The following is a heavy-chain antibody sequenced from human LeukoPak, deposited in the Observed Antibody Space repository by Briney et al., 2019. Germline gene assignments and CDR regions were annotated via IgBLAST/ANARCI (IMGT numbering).Heavy chain of an antibody. CDR3: ATAEWENFYFDS. CDR2: TFYGGGA. V-gene: IGHV4-31*03. J-gene: IGHJ4*02. Sequence: PSETLSLTCTVSGASVSRGGYYWSWIRQHPGKGLEWIGFTFYGGGAYYNPSLMSRITMSVDPSQNQFSLKMRDVTAADTAVYFCATAEWENFYFDSWGQGALVAVTS. CDR1: GASVSRGGYY. D-gene: IGHD1-26*01.